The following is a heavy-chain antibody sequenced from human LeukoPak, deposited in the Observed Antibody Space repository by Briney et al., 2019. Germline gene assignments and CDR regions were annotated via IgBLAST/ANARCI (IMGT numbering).Heavy chain of an antibody. CDR1: GYTFTDYY. V-gene: IGHV1-69-2*01. Sequence: ATVKISCKTSGYTFTDYYIHWVQQAPGKGLEWMGRVDPEDGKTSFAGKFQGRVTINADTSADTAYMEPRNLTSEDTAIYYCASAVAGAIDYWGQGTLVTVSS. J-gene: IGHJ4*02. CDR2: VDPEDGKT. CDR3: ASAVAGAIDY. D-gene: IGHD6-19*01.